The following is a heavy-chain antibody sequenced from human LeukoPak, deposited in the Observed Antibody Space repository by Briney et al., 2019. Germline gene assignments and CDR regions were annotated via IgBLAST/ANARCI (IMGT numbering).Heavy chain of an antibody. D-gene: IGHD5-12*01. Sequence: SETLSLTCAVYGGSFSGYYWSWIRQPPGKGLEWIGEINHSGSTNYNPSLKSRVTISVDTSKNQFSLMLSSVTAADTAVYYCARVTRNSGYGYYYYGMDVWGQGTTVTVSS. CDR2: INHSGST. J-gene: IGHJ6*02. CDR1: GGSFSGYY. CDR3: ARVTRNSGYGYYYYGMDV. V-gene: IGHV4-34*01.